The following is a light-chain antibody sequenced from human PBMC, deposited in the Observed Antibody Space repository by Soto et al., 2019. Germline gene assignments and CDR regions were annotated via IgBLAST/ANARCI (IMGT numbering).Light chain of an antibody. Sequence: EIVLTQSPATLSLSPGERATLSCRASQSVSSYLAWYQQKPGQAPRLLIYDASNRATGIPARFSGSGSGTDFTLTITSLEPEDFADYYCQQRSNWPPYTFGQGTKLEIK. V-gene: IGKV3-11*01. CDR3: QQRSNWPPYT. CDR2: DAS. J-gene: IGKJ2*01. CDR1: QSVSSY.